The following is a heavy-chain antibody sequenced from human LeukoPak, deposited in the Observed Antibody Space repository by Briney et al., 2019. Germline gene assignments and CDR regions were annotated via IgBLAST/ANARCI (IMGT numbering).Heavy chain of an antibody. Sequence: PSETLSLTCTASGGSISSYYWSWIRQPPGKGLEWIGYIYTSGSTNYNPSLKSRVTISVDTSRNQFSLKRSSVTAADTADYYCARDRGYHSIHNWFDPWGQGTLVTVSS. CDR3: ARDRGYHSIHNWFDP. V-gene: IGHV4-4*09. CDR1: GGSISSYY. J-gene: IGHJ5*02. D-gene: IGHD2/OR15-2a*01. CDR2: IYTSGST.